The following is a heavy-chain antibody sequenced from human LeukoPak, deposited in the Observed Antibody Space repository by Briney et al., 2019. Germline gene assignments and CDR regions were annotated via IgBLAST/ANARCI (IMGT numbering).Heavy chain of an antibody. CDR2: INPNSGGT. CDR1: GYTFTGYY. CDR3: ARDPPGKGSSPDY. J-gene: IGHJ4*02. D-gene: IGHD6-6*01. V-gene: IGHV1-2*06. Sequence: ASVKVSCKASGYTFTGYYMHWVRQAPGQGLEWMGRINPNSGGTNYAQKFQGRVTMTRDTSISTAYMELRSLRSDDTAVYYCARDPPGKGSSPDYWGQGTLVTVSS.